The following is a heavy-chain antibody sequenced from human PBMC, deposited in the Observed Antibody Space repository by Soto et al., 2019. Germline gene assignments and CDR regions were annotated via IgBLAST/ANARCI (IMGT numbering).Heavy chain of an antibody. CDR1: GFTFSNYA. D-gene: IGHD3-10*01. CDR2: IRGSGENT. Sequence: EVQVLESGGGLVQPGESLRLSCVGSGFTFSNYAMSWVRQAPGKGLEWVSIIRGSGENTFYSDSVKGRFTISRDNSKNTLYLQMNSLRAEDTAVYYCAKNRGSGSPNYYNVDVWGQGTTVTVSS. J-gene: IGHJ6*02. V-gene: IGHV3-23*01. CDR3: AKNRGSGSPNYYNVDV.